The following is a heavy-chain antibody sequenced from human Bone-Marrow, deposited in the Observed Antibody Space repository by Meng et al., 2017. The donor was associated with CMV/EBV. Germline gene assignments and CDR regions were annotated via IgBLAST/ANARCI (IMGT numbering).Heavy chain of an antibody. CDR1: GYTFTSYG. J-gene: IGHJ4*02. V-gene: IGHV1-69*04. CDR2: IIPILGIA. D-gene: IGHD3-3*01. CDR3: AAIWSGYYLDY. Sequence: SVKVSCKASGYTFTSYGISWVRQAPGQGLEWMGRIIPILGIANYAQKFQGRVTITADKSTSTAYMELSSLRSEDTAVYYCAAIWSGYYLDYWGQGTLVTVSS.